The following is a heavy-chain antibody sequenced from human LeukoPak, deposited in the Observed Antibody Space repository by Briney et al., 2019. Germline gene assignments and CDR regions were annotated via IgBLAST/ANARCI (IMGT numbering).Heavy chain of an antibody. J-gene: IGHJ4*02. CDR3: ARDGLSYGSGWLGVDY. CDR1: GGSFSGYY. D-gene: IGHD6-19*01. Sequence: SETLSLTCAVYGGSFSGYYWSWIRQPPGKGLEWIGEINHSGSTNYNPSLKGRVTISVDTSKNQFSLKLSSVTAADTAVYYCARDGLSYGSGWLGVDYWGQGTLVTVSS. V-gene: IGHV4-34*01. CDR2: INHSGST.